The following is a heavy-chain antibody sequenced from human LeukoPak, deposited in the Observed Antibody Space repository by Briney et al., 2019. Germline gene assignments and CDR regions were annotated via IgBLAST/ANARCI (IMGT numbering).Heavy chain of an antibody. Sequence: SETLSLTCTVSGGSISSYYWSWIRQPPGKGRGCMGYIYYSGSTNCNPSPKSRVTISVDTSTNQSYLNRSCIAGADTTRYYITRVLWFGELLPYYFDYWGQGTLVTASS. CDR1: GGSISSYY. CDR2: IYYSGST. CDR3: TRVLWFGELLPYYFDY. J-gene: IGHJ4*02. V-gene: IGHV4-59*01. D-gene: IGHD3-10*01.